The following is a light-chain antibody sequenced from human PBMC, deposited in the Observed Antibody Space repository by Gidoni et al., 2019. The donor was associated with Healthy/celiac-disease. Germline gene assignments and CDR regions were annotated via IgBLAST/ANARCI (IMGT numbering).Light chain of an antibody. J-gene: IGKJ4*01. CDR1: QSVSSSY. CDR2: GAS. V-gene: IGKV3-20*01. CDR3: QQYGSSPVLT. Sequence: EIVLTQSPGTLSLSPGERATLPCRASQSVSSSYLAWYQQKPGQAPRLLIYGASSRATGITDRFSGSGSGTDFTLTISRLEPEDFAVYYCQQYGSSPVLTFGGGTKVEIK.